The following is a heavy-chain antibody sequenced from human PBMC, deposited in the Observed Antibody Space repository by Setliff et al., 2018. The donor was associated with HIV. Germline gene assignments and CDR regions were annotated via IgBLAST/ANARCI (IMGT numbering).Heavy chain of an antibody. CDR1: GFDFSNYW. CDR3: VKGRSGNYHW. V-gene: IGHV3-74*01. Sequence: GGSLRLSCAAAGFDFSNYWIHWVRQVAGKGLVWVSHIDTDGSRTAFADSVKGRFTISRDNTKNTVYLQMSSLRPEDTALYYCVKGRSGNYHWWGQGTLVTVSS. D-gene: IGHD1-26*01. CDR2: IDTDGSRT. J-gene: IGHJ4*02.